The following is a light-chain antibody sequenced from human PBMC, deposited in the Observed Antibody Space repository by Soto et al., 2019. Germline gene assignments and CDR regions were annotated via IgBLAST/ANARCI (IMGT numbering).Light chain of an antibody. V-gene: IGKV3-11*01. CDR1: QSVSSY. CDR2: DAS. CDR3: QQSSNWPPIT. J-gene: IGKJ5*01. Sequence: EIVLTQSPATLSLSPGERATLSCRASQSVSSYLAWYQQKPGQAPRLLIYDASNRATGIPARFSGSGSGTDFTLTISSIEPEDFAVYYCQQSSNWPPITCGQGTRLEIK.